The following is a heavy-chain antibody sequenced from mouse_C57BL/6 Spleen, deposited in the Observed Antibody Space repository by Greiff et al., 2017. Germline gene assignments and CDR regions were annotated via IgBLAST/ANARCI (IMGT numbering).Heavy chain of an antibody. CDR2: IYPSDSET. Sequence: QVQLQQPGAELVKPGASVKLSCKASGYTFTSYWMHWVKQRPGQGLEWIGNIYPSDSETHYNQKFKDKATLTVDKSSSTAYMQLSSLTSEDSAVYYCARGFGDWGQGTLVTVSA. CDR1: GYTFTSYW. D-gene: IGHD3-1*01. CDR3: ARGFGD. J-gene: IGHJ3*01. V-gene: IGHV1-61*01.